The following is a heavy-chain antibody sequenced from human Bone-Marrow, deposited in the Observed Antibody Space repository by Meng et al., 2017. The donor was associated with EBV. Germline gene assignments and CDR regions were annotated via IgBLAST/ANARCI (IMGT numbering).Heavy chain of an antibody. CDR2: IYHSGST. D-gene: IGHD2-15*01. CDR3: TRTSCSGDNCYALDT. J-gene: IGHJ5*02. V-gene: IGHV4-4*02. CDR1: GGSISTRNY. Sequence: QVRRQESGPGLVKPSGTLSLTCAVSGGSISTRNYWSWVRQPPGKGLEWIGEIYHSGSTSYNPSLKSRVTILVDKSKNQFSLKLTSVNAADTAVYYCTRTSCSGDNCYALDTWGQGTLVTVSS.